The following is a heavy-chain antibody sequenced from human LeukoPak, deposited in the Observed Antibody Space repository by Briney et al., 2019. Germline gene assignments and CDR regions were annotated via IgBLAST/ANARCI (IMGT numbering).Heavy chain of an antibody. CDR3: ARGGYYDSSGYYQGNSFAFDI. D-gene: IGHD3-22*01. J-gene: IGHJ3*02. CDR2: INHSGST. Sequence: SETLSLTCAVYGGSFSGYYWCWIRQPPGKGLEWIGEINHSGSTNYNPSLKSRVTISVDTSKNQFSLKLSSVTAADTAVYYCARGGYYDSSGYYQGNSFAFDIWGQGTMVTVSS. V-gene: IGHV4-34*01. CDR1: GGSFSGYY.